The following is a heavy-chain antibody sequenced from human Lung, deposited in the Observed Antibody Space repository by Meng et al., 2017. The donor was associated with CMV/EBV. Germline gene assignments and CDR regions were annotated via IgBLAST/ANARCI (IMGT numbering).Heavy chain of an antibody. V-gene: IGHV3-30*09. D-gene: IGHD3-3*01. Sequence: GGPXRLXCAGPGFSSSDYAVHGVRQAPGKGLEWVAVMSYEGSDRYYADSVKGRFAISRDSSKTMIYLQMNSLTPEDTAVYYCARDRADETIFGVVTGFFDWWGQGTTVTVSS. J-gene: IGHJ4*02. CDR1: GFSSSDYA. CDR3: ARDRADETIFGVVTGFFDW. CDR2: MSYEGSDR.